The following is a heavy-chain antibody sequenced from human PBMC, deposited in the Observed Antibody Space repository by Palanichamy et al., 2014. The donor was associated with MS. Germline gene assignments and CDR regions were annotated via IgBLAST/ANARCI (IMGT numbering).Heavy chain of an antibody. D-gene: IGHD1-1*01. CDR3: ARRHRTTGTTSRPFDV. Sequence: QLQLQESGPGLVKPSETLSLTCTLSGGSISSSSYYWGWIRQPPGKGLEWIGSIYYTGSTYYNPSLKSRVTISVDTSKNQFSLKLSSVTAADTAVYYCARRHRTTGTTSRPFDVWGKGTTVTVSS. J-gene: IGHJ6*04. CDR1: GGSISSSSYY. V-gene: IGHV4-39*01. CDR2: IYYTGST.